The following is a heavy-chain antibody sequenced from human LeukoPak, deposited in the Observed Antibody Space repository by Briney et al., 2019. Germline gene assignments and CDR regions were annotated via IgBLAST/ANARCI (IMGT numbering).Heavy chain of an antibody. CDR2: ISYDGSNK. CDR3: ASESGYDYPFDY. CDR1: GFTFSSYA. D-gene: IGHD5-12*01. V-gene: IGHV3-30-3*01. J-gene: IGHJ4*02. Sequence: GGSLRLSCAAFGFTFSSYAMHWVRQAPGKGLEWVAVISYDGSNKYYADSVKGRFTISRDNSKNTLYLQMNSLRAEDTAVYYCASESGYDYPFDYWGQGTLVTVSS.